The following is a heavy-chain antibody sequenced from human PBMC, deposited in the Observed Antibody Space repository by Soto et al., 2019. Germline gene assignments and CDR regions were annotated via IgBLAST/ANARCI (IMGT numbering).Heavy chain of an antibody. J-gene: IGHJ4*02. CDR1: GGTFSSYA. CDR3: ARAFSSTSCHTS. V-gene: IGHV1-69*06. Sequence: SVKVSCKASGGTFSSYAISWVRQAPGQGLEWMGGIIPIFGTANYAQKFQGRVTITADKSTSTAYMELRSLRSEDTAVYYCARAFSSTSCHTSWGQGTLVTVSS. CDR2: IIPIFGTA. D-gene: IGHD2-2*02.